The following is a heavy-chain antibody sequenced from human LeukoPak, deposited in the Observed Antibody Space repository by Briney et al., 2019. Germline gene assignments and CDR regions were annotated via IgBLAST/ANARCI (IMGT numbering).Heavy chain of an antibody. J-gene: IGHJ4*02. CDR1: RFTFSSLD. CDR2: IRFDGSNK. CDR3: ARQIGVSIDY. V-gene: IGHV3-30*02. Sequence: GGSLRLSRAASRFTFSSLDMHWVRQAPGKGLEWVTFIRFDGSNKYYADSVKGRFTISRDNSKNTLYLQMSSLRPEDTAVYYCARQIGVSIDYWGQGTLVTVSS. D-gene: IGHD5/OR15-5a*01.